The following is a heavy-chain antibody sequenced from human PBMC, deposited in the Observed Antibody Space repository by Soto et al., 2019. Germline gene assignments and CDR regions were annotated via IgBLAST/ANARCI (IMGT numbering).Heavy chain of an antibody. Sequence: SETLSLTCTVSGGSVSSVSYYWSWIRQPPGKGLEWIGYIYYSGSTNYNPSLKSRVTTSVDTSKNQFSLKLSSVTAADTAVYYCAKNWNWGSLVHWGQGTLVTVSS. CDR1: GGSVSSVSYY. CDR2: IYYSGST. D-gene: IGHD7-27*01. V-gene: IGHV4-61*01. J-gene: IGHJ4*02. CDR3: AKNWNWGSLVH.